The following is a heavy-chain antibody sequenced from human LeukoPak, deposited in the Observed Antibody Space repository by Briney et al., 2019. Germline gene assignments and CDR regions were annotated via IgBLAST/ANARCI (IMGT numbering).Heavy chain of an antibody. CDR2: IYWDDDK. CDR1: GFSLSTSGVG. D-gene: IGHD3-22*01. J-gene: IGHJ4*02. Sequence: SGPTLVKPTQTLTLTCTFSGFSLSTSGVGVGWIRQPPGKALEWLALIYWDDDKRYSPSLKSRLTITKDTSKNQVVLTMTNMDPVDTATYYCAHTLVNYDSSGALFDYWGQGTLVTVSS. CDR3: AHTLVNYDSSGALFDY. V-gene: IGHV2-5*02.